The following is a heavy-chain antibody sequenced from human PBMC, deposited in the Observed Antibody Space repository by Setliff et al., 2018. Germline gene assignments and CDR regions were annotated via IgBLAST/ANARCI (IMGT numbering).Heavy chain of an antibody. CDR2: IYYSGTA. J-gene: IGHJ4*02. Sequence: SETLSLTCTISGDSISDISYYWGFIRQSPGKGPEWIGSIYYSGTAYYNPSLESRVTMFVDTSKNQFSLRLNSVTAADTAVYYCARGDSSGNNYLVLDYWGQGMLVTVSS. CDR3: ARGDSSGNNYLVLDY. D-gene: IGHD5-18*01. CDR1: GDSISDISYY. V-gene: IGHV4-39*01.